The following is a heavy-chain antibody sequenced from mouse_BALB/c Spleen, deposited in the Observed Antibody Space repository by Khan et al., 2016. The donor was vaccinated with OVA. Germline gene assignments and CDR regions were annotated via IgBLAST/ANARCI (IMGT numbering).Heavy chain of an antibody. V-gene: IGHV2-6-1*01. CDR2: IWSDGTT. Sequence: QVQLQQSGPGLAAPSQSLSISCTISGFTLTNYGVHWVRQPPGKGLEWLVVIWSDGTTTYYSDVKCQLDITKDYSQSQVFIKMNSIQTHDTVIYFRGREPYYDYRLVGLWGQGTSGTVS. J-gene: IGHJ4*01. CDR1: GFTLTNYG. D-gene: IGHD2-4*01. CDR3: GREPYYDYRLVGL.